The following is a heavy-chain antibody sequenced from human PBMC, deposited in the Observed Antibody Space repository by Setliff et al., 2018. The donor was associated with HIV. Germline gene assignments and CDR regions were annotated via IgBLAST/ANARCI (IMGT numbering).Heavy chain of an antibody. CDR1: GGSISSSSYY. J-gene: IGHJ4*02. V-gene: IGHV4-39*01. CDR2: IYYSGST. Sequence: SETLSLTCTVSGGSISSSSYYWAWIRQPPGKGLEWIGNIYYSGSTYYNPSLKSRGAMSVDTSKNQFSLRLSSVTAADTAVYYCARTTLTIFGVVIPDYWGQGTLVTVSS. D-gene: IGHD3-3*01. CDR3: ARTTLTIFGVVIPDY.